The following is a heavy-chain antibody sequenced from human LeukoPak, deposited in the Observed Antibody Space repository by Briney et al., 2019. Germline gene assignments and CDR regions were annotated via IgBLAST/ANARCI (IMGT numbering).Heavy chain of an antibody. J-gene: IGHJ4*02. CDR2: IKSKTDGGTT. CDR1: GFTFSKAW. Sequence: GGSLRLSCAASGFTFSKAWMYWVRQAPGKGLEWVGRIKSKTDGGTTDYAAPVKGRFTISRDDSKNTLFLQMNSLKTEDTATYYCTTPKYSGYDYYFWGQGTLVTVSS. CDR3: TTPKYSGYDYYF. D-gene: IGHD5-12*01. V-gene: IGHV3-15*07.